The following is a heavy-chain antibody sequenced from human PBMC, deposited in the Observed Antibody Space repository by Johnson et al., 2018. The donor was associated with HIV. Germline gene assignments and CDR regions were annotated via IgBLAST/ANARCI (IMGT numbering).Heavy chain of an antibody. D-gene: IGHD6-13*01. CDR2: LYSGGNT. Sequence: MQLVESGGGLVQPGGSLRLSCAASGFSVSDSYMNWVRQAPGQGLEWVSVLYSGGNTYYADSVRGRFTISRDTSKNTLYLQMSSLKVEDTALYYCARDGESQQLPLGDALDVWGRGTMVIVSS. CDR3: ARDGESQQLPLGDALDV. J-gene: IGHJ3*01. V-gene: IGHV3-66*01. CDR1: GFSVSDSY.